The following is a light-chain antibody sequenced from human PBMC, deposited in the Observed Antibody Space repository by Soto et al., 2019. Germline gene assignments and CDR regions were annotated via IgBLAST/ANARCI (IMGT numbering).Light chain of an antibody. V-gene: IGKV3-20*01. CDR3: QQYGSSLHT. CDR1: QSVSSSY. J-gene: IGKJ2*01. Sequence: EIVLTQSPGTLSLSPGERATLSCRASQSVSSSYLAWYQQKPGQAPRLLIYGASSRATGIPDRFSGSGSGTDFTLTISRLEPEDFALYYCQQYGSSLHTFGQGTKLEIK. CDR2: GAS.